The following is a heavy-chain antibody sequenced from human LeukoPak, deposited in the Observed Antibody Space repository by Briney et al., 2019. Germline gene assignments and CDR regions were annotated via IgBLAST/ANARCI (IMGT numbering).Heavy chain of an antibody. D-gene: IGHD3-10*01. CDR3: ARARRITMVRGVIGGLGY. CDR2: IYHSGST. J-gene: IGHJ4*02. Sequence: PSGTLSLTCAVSGGSISSSNWWSWVRQPPGKGLEWIGEIYHSGSTNYNPSLKSRVTISVDTSKNQFSLKLSSVTAADTAVYYCARARRITMVRGVIGGLGYWGQGTLVTVSS. V-gene: IGHV4-4*02. CDR1: GGSISSSNW.